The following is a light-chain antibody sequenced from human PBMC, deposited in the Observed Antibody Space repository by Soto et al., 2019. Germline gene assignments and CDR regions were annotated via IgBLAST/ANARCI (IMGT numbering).Light chain of an antibody. CDR2: EVS. V-gene: IGLV2-14*01. Sequence: QSALTQPASVSGSPGQSITISCTGTSRDVGNYNYVSWYQQDPGKAPKLIIYEVSNRPSGASSRFSGSKSDNTASLTISGLQAEDEADYYCSSYTSTSTLYVFGTGTKLTVL. CDR1: SRDVGNYNY. CDR3: SSYTSTSTLYV. J-gene: IGLJ1*01.